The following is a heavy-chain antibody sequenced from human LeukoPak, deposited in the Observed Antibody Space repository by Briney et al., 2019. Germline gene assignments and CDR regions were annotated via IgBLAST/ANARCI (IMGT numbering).Heavy chain of an antibody. CDR1: GYTFTSYG. CDR2: IIPIFGTA. J-gene: IGHJ4*02. CDR3: AIPGVSDY. V-gene: IGHV1-69*13. Sequence: GASVKVSCKASGYTFTSYGITWVRQAPGQGLEWMGGIIPIFGTADYAQKFQGRVTITADESTSTAYMELSSLRSEDTAVYYCAIPGVSDYWGQGTLVTVSS.